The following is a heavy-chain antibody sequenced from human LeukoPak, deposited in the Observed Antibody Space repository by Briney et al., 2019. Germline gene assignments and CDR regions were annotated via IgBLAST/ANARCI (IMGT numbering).Heavy chain of an antibody. CDR2: INTNTGNP. Sequence: ASVKVSCKASGYTFTSYAMNWVRQAPGQGLEWMGWINTNTGNPTYAQGFTGRFVFSLDTSVSTAYLQISSLKAEDTAVYYCARVFMVRGAPEVDPWGQGTLVTVSS. J-gene: IGHJ5*02. D-gene: IGHD3-10*01. CDR3: ARVFMVRGAPEVDP. CDR1: GYTFTSYA. V-gene: IGHV7-4-1*02.